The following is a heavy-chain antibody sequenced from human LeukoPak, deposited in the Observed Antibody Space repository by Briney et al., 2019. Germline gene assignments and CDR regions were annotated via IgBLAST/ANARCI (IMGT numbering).Heavy chain of an antibody. CDR1: GFTFSNVW. CDR3: VTDLVIKGYFDY. V-gene: IGHV3-15*01. D-gene: IGHD2-21*01. J-gene: IGHJ4*02. CDR2: IRRKTDGETT. Sequence: GGSLRLSCAASGFTFSNVWMSWVRQVPGKGLEWVGRIRRKTDGETTDHAAPVKGRFTISRDDSKNTLYLQMDSLKTEDTAVYYCVTDLVIKGYFDYWGQGALVTVSS.